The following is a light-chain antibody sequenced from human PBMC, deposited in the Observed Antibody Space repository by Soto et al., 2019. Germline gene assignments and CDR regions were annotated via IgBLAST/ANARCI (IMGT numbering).Light chain of an antibody. CDR1: QSVSNNY. Sequence: LSVSPGERATLSCRASQSVSNNYLAWYQQKPGQAPRLLIYGASNRATGVPDRFSGSGSGTDFTLTISRLEPEDFAVYYCQQYGSSGTFGQGTKVDIK. V-gene: IGKV3-20*01. CDR3: QQYGSSGT. CDR2: GAS. J-gene: IGKJ1*01.